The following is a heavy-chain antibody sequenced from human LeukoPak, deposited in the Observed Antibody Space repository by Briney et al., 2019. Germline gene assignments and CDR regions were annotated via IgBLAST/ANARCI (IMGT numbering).Heavy chain of an antibody. Sequence: GISLRLSCAASGFTFSIYVKHWVRHAPGKALERVGVILSDVSNNGYAASVKGRFTIPRDNSKNKLYLQMNRLRAEDTAVYYGARDRVMFGVVNAYYFDYWGQGTLVTVSS. J-gene: IGHJ4*02. CDR2: ILSDVSNN. CDR1: GFTFSIYV. D-gene: IGHD3-3*01. CDR3: ARDRVMFGVVNAYYFDY. V-gene: IGHV3-33*01.